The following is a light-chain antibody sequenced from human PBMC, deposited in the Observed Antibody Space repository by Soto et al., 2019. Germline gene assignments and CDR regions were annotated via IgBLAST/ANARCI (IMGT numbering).Light chain of an antibody. CDR2: LGS. J-gene: IGKJ1*01. V-gene: IGKV2-28*01. CDR3: MQALQTPWT. Sequence: DIVMTQSPLSLPVTPGEPASISCRSSQCLLHSNGYNYLDWYLQKPGQSPQLLIYLGSNRASGVPDRFSGSGSGTDFTLKISRVEAEDVGVYYCMQALQTPWTFXQGTKVDIK. CDR1: QCLLHSNGYNY.